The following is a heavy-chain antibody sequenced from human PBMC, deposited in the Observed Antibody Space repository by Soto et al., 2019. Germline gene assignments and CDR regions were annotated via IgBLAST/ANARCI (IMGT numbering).Heavy chain of an antibody. D-gene: IGHD3-3*01. CDR1: GYTFTSYD. CDR3: ARVLRFLDNQIPPLDYGMDV. CDR2: MNPNSCNT. J-gene: IGHJ6*02. V-gene: IGHV1-8*01. Sequence: GASVKVSCKASGYTFTSYDINWVRQATGQGLEWMGWMNPNSCNTGYAQKFQGRVTMTRNTSISTAYMELSSLRSEDTAVYYCARVLRFLDNQIPPLDYGMDVWGQGTTVTVSS.